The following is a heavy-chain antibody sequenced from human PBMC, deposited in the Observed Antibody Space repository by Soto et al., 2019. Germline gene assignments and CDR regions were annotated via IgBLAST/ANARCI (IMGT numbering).Heavy chain of an antibody. D-gene: IGHD3-10*01. V-gene: IGHV1-8*01. Sequence: ASVKVSCKASGYTFTSYDINWVRQATGQGLEWMGWMNPNSGNTGYAQKFQGRVTMTRNTSISTAYMELSSLRSEDTAVYYCARGEGSHYYGSGSYYRGFDYWGREPWSPSPQ. CDR2: MNPNSGNT. CDR1: GYTFTSYD. J-gene: IGHJ4*02. CDR3: ARGEGSHYYGSGSYYRGFDY.